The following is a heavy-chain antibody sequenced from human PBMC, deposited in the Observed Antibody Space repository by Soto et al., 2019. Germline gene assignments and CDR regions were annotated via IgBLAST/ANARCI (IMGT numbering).Heavy chain of an antibody. CDR3: ARGIPWVQNPIDD. D-gene: IGHD1-26*01. Sequence: SETLSLTCTVSGGSIRSRSYYWAWIRQPPGKGLEWIGTIYYSGTTYYSPSLRSRVTISVDTSKDQFSLELSSVTAADTAIYYCARGIPWVQNPIDDWGQGTPVTVSS. V-gene: IGHV4-39*01. CDR1: GGSIRSRSYY. CDR2: IYYSGTT. J-gene: IGHJ4*02.